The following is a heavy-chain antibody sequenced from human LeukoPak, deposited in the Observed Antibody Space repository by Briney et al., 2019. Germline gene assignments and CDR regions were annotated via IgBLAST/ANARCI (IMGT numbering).Heavy chain of an antibody. Sequence: ASVKVSCKASGYTFTGYYMHWVRQAPGQGLEWMGWINPNSGGTNYAQKFQGRVTMTRDTSISTAYMELSRLRSDDTAVYYCAREHPYYYGSGKPSRYYFDYWGQGTPVTVSS. CDR1: GYTFTGYY. CDR3: AREHPYYYGSGKPSRYYFDY. V-gene: IGHV1-2*02. CDR2: INPNSGGT. J-gene: IGHJ4*02. D-gene: IGHD3-10*01.